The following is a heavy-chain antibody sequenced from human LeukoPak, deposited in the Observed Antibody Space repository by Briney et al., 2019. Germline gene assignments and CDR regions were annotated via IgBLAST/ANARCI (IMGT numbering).Heavy chain of an antibody. Sequence: GGSLRLSCAASGFTFSNAWMNWVRQAPAKGLEWVGRVKSKTDGGTTDYPAPIKDRFTVSRDDSKNTLYLQMNSLKTEDTAVYYCTTEYNWNYVHWGQGTLVTVSS. D-gene: IGHD1-7*01. CDR1: GFTFSNAW. V-gene: IGHV3-15*01. CDR3: TTEYNWNYVH. J-gene: IGHJ4*01. CDR2: VKSKTDGGTT.